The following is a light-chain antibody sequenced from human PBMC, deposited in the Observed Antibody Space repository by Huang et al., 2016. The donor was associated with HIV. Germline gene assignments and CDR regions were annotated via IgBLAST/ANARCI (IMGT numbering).Light chain of an antibody. CDR3: QHLYT. CDR2: SAS. J-gene: IGKJ4*01. V-gene: IGKV1-9*01. Sequence: IQLTQSPSSLSASVGDSVTITCRANQAIGTYLAWYQQKPGKAPELLLNSASTLRSGVPARFSGGGSRTDFTLTITSLQPEDFASYSCQHLYTFGGGTKVEIK. CDR1: QAIGTY.